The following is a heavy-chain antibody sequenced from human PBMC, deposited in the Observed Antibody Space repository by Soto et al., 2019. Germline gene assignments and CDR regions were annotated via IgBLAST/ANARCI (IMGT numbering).Heavy chain of an antibody. CDR2: MNPNSGNT. J-gene: IGHJ6*02. D-gene: IGHD4-17*01. V-gene: IGHV1-8*01. Sequence: GASVKVSCKASGYTFTSYDINWVRQATGQGLEWMGWMNPNSGNTGYAQKFQGRVTMTRNTSISTAYMELSSLRSEDTAVYYCARSTVTLYYYYYYGMDVWGQGTTVTVSS. CDR1: GYTFTSYD. CDR3: ARSTVTLYYYYYYGMDV.